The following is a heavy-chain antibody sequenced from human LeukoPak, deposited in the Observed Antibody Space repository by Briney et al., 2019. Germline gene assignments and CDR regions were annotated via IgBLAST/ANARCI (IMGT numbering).Heavy chain of an antibody. CDR2: ISWNSDNI. V-gene: IGHV3-9*01. D-gene: IGHD6-19*01. CDR1: GFTFDDYA. CDR3: AKDWGSGIPVAGTGYYFDY. J-gene: IGHJ4*02. Sequence: LSGRSLRLSCAASGFTFDDYAIHWVRQAPGKGLEWVSGISWNSDNIGYADSVKGRFTISRDNAKNSLYLQMKSLRAEDTALYYCAKDWGSGIPVAGTGYYFDYWGQGTLVTVSS.